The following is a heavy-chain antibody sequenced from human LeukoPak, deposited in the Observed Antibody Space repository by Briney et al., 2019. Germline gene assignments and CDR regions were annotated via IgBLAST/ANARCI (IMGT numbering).Heavy chain of an antibody. CDR3: ARDPYCSSTSCYNNWFDP. V-gene: IGHV1-69*04. CDR1: GGTFISYT. CDR2: IIPILGIA. Sequence: GASVMVSCKASGGTFISYTIGWVRQAPGQGLAWMGTIIPILGIANYSQKFQGRGTITADKSTSTAYMEPSSLRSEATAAYYCARDPYCSSTSCYNNWFDPWGQGTLVTVSS. J-gene: IGHJ5*02. D-gene: IGHD2-2*01.